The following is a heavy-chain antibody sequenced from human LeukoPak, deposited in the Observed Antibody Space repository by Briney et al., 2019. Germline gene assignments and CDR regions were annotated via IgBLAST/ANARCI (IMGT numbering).Heavy chain of an antibody. CDR1: GYTFTGYY. CDR2: IYPNSGGT. Sequence: ASVKVSCTASGYTFTGYYMHWVRQAPGQGLEWMGWIYPNSGGTNYAQKFQGRVTVTRDTSISTAYMELSSLRSEDTAVYYCASAVKYSSSWYYFDYWGQGTLVTVSS. J-gene: IGHJ4*02. D-gene: IGHD6-13*01. CDR3: ASAVKYSSSWYYFDY. V-gene: IGHV1-2*02.